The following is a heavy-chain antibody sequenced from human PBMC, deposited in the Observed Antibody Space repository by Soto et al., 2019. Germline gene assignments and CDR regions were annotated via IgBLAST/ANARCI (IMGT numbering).Heavy chain of an antibody. CDR2: IYYSGST. Sequence: SETLSLTCTVSGGSISSSSYYWGWIRQPPGKGLEWIGSIYYSGSTYYNPSLKSRVTISVDTSKNQFSLKLSSVTAADTAVYYCAIIEYSSSYYFDYWGQGTLVTVSS. J-gene: IGHJ4*02. V-gene: IGHV4-39*07. CDR1: GGSISSSSYY. D-gene: IGHD6-6*01. CDR3: AIIEYSSSYYFDY.